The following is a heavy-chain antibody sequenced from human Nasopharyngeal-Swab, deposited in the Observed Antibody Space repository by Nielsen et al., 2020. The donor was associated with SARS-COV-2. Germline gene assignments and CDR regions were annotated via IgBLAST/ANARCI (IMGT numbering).Heavy chain of an antibody. CDR3: ARQNVLKHLEWTSTFYSYRIDV. CDR2: IYYNGRT. Sequence: SETLSLTCTVSGDSMITNSWTWIRQPPGKGLEWIGYIYYNGRTNYTPSLKSRVTVSLDTSRNQFSLKLDSVTAADTATYYCARQNVLKHLEWTSTFYSYRIDVWGKGTTVTVSS. CDR1: GDSMITNS. V-gene: IGHV4-59*08. D-gene: IGHD2/OR15-2a*01. J-gene: IGHJ6*03.